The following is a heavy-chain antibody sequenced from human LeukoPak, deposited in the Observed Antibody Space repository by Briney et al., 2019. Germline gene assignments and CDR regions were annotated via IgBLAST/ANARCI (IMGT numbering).Heavy chain of an antibody. Sequence: GGSLRLSCAASGFTFSNYWLHWVRQAPGKGLVWASRVNGDGSATNYADSVKGRFTISRDNAKNTLYLQMNSLRPEDTAVYYCARNHYGSVDYWGQGTLVTVSS. CDR1: GFTFSNYW. V-gene: IGHV3-74*01. D-gene: IGHD3-10*01. CDR2: VNGDGSAT. J-gene: IGHJ4*02. CDR3: ARNHYGSVDY.